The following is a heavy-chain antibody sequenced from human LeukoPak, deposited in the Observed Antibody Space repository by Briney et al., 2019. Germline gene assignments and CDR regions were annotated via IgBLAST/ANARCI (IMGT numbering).Heavy chain of an antibody. D-gene: IGHD6-13*01. CDR3: ARVPTRPAAGTPYFDY. J-gene: IGHJ4*02. V-gene: IGHV1-2*02. CDR1: GYTFTGYY. CDR2: INPNSGGT. Sequence: ASVKVSCKASGYTFTGYYMHWVRQAPGQGLEWMGWINPNSGGTNYAQKFQGRVTMTRDTSISTAYMELSRPRSDDTAVYYCARVPTRPAAGTPYFDYWGQGTLVTVSS.